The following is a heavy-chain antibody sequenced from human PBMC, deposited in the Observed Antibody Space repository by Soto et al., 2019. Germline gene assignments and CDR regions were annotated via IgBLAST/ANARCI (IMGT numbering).Heavy chain of an antibody. Sequence: SVKVSCKASGGTFGSYARSWVRQAPGQGLEWMGGIIPIFGTANYAQKFQGRVTITADESTSTAYMELSSLRSEDTAVYYCARDGDCSSTSCYPGSYGMDVWGQGTTVTVSS. J-gene: IGHJ6*02. CDR3: ARDGDCSSTSCYPGSYGMDV. CDR2: IIPIFGTA. CDR1: GGTFGSYA. V-gene: IGHV1-69*13. D-gene: IGHD2-2*01.